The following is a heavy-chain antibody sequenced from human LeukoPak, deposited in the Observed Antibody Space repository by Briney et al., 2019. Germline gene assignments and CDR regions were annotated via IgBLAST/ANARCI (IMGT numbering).Heavy chain of an antibody. CDR1: GGSFSGYY. V-gene: IGHV4-34*01. CDR3: ARGHYDLAP. Sequence: PSETLSLTCAVYGGSFSGYYWSWIRQPPGKGLEWIGEVNHSGSTNYNPSLKSRVTISVDTSKNQFSLKLSSVTAADTAIYFCARGHYDLAPWGQGILVTVSS. J-gene: IGHJ5*02. D-gene: IGHD4-17*01. CDR2: VNHSGST.